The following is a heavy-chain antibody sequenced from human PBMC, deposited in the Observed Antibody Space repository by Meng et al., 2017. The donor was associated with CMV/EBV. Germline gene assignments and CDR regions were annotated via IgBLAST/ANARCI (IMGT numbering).Heavy chain of an antibody. V-gene: IGHV3-30*02. CDR2: IRYDGSNT. Sequence: GESLKISCAASGFRLSAYGMHWVRQAPGKGLEWVTFIRYDGSNTYYADSVKGRFTISRDNSRNRLFLQMNSLRPEDTAVYYCARGASGTYFFDSWGQGTLVTVSS. CDR1: GFRLSAYG. CDR3: ARGASGTYFFDS. J-gene: IGHJ4*02. D-gene: IGHD1-26*01.